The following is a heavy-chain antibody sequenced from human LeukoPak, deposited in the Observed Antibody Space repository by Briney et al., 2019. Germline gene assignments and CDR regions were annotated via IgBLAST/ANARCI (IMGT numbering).Heavy chain of an antibody. D-gene: IGHD3-3*01. CDR1: GFTFSSYA. CDR3: ARDPVSVGLRINSDY. Sequence: GGSLRLSCAAYGFTFSSYAMHWVRQAPGKGLEWVALISNDGRNKYHADSVKGRFTISRDNSKNTVYLQMNSLRTEDTAVYYCARDPVSVGLRINSDYWGQGTLVTVSS. CDR2: ISNDGRNK. V-gene: IGHV3-30*04. J-gene: IGHJ4*02.